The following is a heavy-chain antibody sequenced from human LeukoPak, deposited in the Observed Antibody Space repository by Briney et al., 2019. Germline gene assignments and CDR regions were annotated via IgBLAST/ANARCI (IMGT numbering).Heavy chain of an antibody. J-gene: IGHJ4*02. CDR3: ARYRDGYNPFDY. CDR2: IYHSGST. Sequence: SETLSLTCAVSGYSISSGYYWGWIRQPPGKGLEWIGSIYHSGSTYYNPSLKSRVTISVDTSKNQFSLKLSSVTAADTALYYCARYRDGYNPFDYWGKGTLVTVSS. CDR1: GYSISSGYY. V-gene: IGHV4-38-2*01. D-gene: IGHD5-24*01.